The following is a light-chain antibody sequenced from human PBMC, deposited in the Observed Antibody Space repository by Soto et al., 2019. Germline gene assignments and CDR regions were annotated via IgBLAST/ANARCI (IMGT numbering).Light chain of an antibody. CDR2: SNN. CDR1: SSNIGSVT. Sequence: QPVLTQPPSASGTPGQRVTISCSGSSSNIGSVTVNWYQQLPGTAPKLLIYSNNERPSGVPDRFSGSKSGTSASLAISGLQSEDEADYYCAAWDDSLNGWVFGGGTKVTVL. V-gene: IGLV1-44*01. CDR3: AAWDDSLNGWV. J-gene: IGLJ3*02.